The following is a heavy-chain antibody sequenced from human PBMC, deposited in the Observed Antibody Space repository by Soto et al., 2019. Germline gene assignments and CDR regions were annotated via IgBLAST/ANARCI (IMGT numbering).Heavy chain of an antibody. CDR2: IHYGGST. V-gene: IGHV4-30-4*01. CDR3: ARRGGGVPELYFDY. CDR1: GGSISSGDYY. Sequence: QVQLQESGPGLVKPSQTLSLTCTVSGGSISSGDYYWSWIRQPPGKGLEWLGYIHYGGSTYYNPSLKSRVTMSVDTSKNQFSLKLSSVTAADTAVYYCARRGGGVPELYFDYWGQGTLVTVSS. D-gene: IGHD2-15*01. J-gene: IGHJ4*02.